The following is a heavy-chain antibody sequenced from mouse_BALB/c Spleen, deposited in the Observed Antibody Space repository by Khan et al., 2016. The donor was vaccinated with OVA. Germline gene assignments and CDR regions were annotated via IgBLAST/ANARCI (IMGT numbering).Heavy chain of an antibody. CDR3: ARKNYYGYAMDY. Sequence: EVKLLESGPGLVKPSQSLSLTYTVTGYSITSDYAWDWIRQFPENKLEWMGYISYGGSTSYNPSLKSRISITRDTSKNQFFLQLNSVTTEDTATYYCARKNYYGYAMDYWGQGTSVTVSS. J-gene: IGHJ4*01. D-gene: IGHD1-1*01. CDR2: ISYGGST. V-gene: IGHV3-2*02. CDR1: GYSITSDYA.